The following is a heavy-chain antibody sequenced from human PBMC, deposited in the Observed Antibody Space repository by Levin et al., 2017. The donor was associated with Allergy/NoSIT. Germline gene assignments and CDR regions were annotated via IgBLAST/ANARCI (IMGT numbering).Heavy chain of an antibody. CDR3: AKDPGIAVAGHFDY. Sequence: LSLTCAASGFTFSSYAMSWVRQAPGKGLEWVSAISGSGGSTYYADSVKGRFTISRDNSKNTLYLQMNSLRAEDTAVYYCAKDPGIAVAGHFDYWGQGTLVTVSS. J-gene: IGHJ4*02. D-gene: IGHD6-19*01. CDR2: ISGSGGST. V-gene: IGHV3-23*01. CDR1: GFTFSSYA.